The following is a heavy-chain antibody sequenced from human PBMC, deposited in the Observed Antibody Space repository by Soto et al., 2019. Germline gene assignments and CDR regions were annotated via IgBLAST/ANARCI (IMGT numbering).Heavy chain of an antibody. J-gene: IGHJ4*02. D-gene: IGHD6-25*01. CDR1: GYTFNFYG. CDR3: ARSGVSSGHESPDFDS. CDR2: ISSFNGNT. Sequence: ASVKVSCKASGYTFNFYGITWVRQAPGQGLEWMGWISSFNGNTNYAADLQGRVTMTTDTSTSTAYMELRGLRSDDTAVYYCARSGVSSGHESPDFDSWGQGTLVTVSS. V-gene: IGHV1-18*01.